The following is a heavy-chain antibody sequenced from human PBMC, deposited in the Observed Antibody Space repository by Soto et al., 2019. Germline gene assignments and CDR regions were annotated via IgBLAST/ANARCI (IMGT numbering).Heavy chain of an antibody. J-gene: IGHJ5*01. CDR2: INHSGST. CDR1: GGSFSGYY. V-gene: IGHV4-34*01. CDR3: AGRTSLTSVEIFSGGLSGYNWVDP. D-gene: IGHD3-3*01. Sequence: SETLSLTCAVYGGSFSGYYWSWIRQPPGKGLEWIGEINHSGSTYYNPSLKSRVTMSVDTSQNQFSLKLSSVTAADTAVYYCAGRTSLTSVEIFSGGLSGYNWVDPWGRGTLVTVSS.